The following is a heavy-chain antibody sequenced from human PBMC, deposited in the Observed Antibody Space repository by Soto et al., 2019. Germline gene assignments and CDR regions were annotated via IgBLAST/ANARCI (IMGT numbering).Heavy chain of an antibody. V-gene: IGHV1-2*02. CDR2: INPNSGGT. D-gene: IGHD5-18*01. J-gene: IGHJ5*02. CDR3: ARSRQYSYGSLGFDP. CDR1: GYTFTGYY. Sequence: ASVEVSCKASGYTFTGYYIHWVRQAPGQGLEWMGWINPNSGGTNYAQKFQGRVTMTRDTSISTAYMELSRLRSDDTAVYYCARSRQYSYGSLGFDPWGQGTLVTVSS.